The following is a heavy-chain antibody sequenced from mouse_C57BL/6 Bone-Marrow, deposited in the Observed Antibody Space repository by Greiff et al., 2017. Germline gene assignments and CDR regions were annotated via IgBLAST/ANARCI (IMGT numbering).Heavy chain of an antibody. J-gene: IGHJ3*01. Sequence: QVQLQQSGAELARPGASVTLSCKASGYTFTSYGISWVKQRTGQGLEWIGEIYPRSGNTYYNEKFKGKATLTADKSSSTAYMELRSLTSEDSAVYFCAREVAYDGYYLAYWGQGTLVTVSA. V-gene: IGHV1-81*01. CDR1: GYTFTSYG. CDR3: AREVAYDGYYLAY. D-gene: IGHD2-3*01. CDR2: IYPRSGNT.